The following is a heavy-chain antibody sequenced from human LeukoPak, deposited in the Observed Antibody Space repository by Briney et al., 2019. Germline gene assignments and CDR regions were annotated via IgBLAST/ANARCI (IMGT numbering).Heavy chain of an antibody. CDR3: AKDIGKRGYSYGYYYYYGMDV. CDR1: GFTFDDYA. D-gene: IGHD5-18*01. Sequence: GRSLRLSCAASGFTFDDYAMHWVRQAPGKGLEWVSGISWNSGSIGYADSVKGRFTISRDNAKNSLYLQMNSLRAEDTASYYCAKDIGKRGYSYGYYYYYGMDVWGQGTTVTVSS. J-gene: IGHJ6*02. V-gene: IGHV3-9*01. CDR2: ISWNSGSI.